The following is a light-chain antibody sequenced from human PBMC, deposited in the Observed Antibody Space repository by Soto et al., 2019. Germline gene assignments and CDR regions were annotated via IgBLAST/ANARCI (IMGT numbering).Light chain of an antibody. CDR2: GAS. V-gene: IGKV3-15*01. CDR1: QSISSN. CDR3: QQYNTLSFT. J-gene: IGKJ3*01. Sequence: IVMAQSRGSLSMSPGERATLSCRASQSISSNLAWYQQKPGQAPRLPIYGASTRATGIPASFSGSGSGTEFTLTISSLQPADFAVYYCQQYNTLSFTFGPGTKVDIK.